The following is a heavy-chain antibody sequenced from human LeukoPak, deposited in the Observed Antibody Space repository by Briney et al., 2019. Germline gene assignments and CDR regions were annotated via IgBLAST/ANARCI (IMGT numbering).Heavy chain of an antibody. CDR3: AKGYHYYYGSGSSFDY. J-gene: IGHJ4*02. V-gene: IGHV3-23*01. D-gene: IGHD3-10*01. Sequence: PGGSLRLSCAASGFTVSSSYMSWVRQAPGKGLEWVSAISGSGGSTYYADSVKGRFTISRDNSKNTLYLQMNSLRAEDTAVYYCAKGYHYYYGSGSSFDYWGQGTLVTVSS. CDR1: GFTVSSSY. CDR2: ISGSGGST.